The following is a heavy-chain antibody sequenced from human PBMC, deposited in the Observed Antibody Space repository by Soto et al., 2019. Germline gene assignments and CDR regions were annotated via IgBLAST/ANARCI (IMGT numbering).Heavy chain of an antibody. D-gene: IGHD6-13*01. V-gene: IGHV1-69*13. CDR2: IIPIFGTA. Sequence: SVKVSCKASGGTFNSYAISWVRQDPGQGLEWMGGIIPIFGTANYAQKFQGRVTITADESTSTAYMELSSLRSEDTAVYYCARDNRYSSSWYPPGRFDYWGQGTLVTVSS. CDR3: ARDNRYSSSWYPPGRFDY. J-gene: IGHJ4*02. CDR1: GGTFNSYA.